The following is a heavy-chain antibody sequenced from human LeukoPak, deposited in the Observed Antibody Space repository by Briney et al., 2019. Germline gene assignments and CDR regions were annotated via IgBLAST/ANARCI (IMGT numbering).Heavy chain of an antibody. J-gene: IGHJ4*02. D-gene: IGHD4-17*01. Sequence: ASVKVSCKASGYTFTGYYMHWVRRAPGQGLEWMGWINPNSGGTNYAQKFQGRVTMTRDTSISTAYMELSMLRSDDTAVYYYARTYGDYFRAFDYWGQGTLVTVSS. CDR3: ARTYGDYFRAFDY. CDR1: GYTFTGYY. V-gene: IGHV1-2*02. CDR2: INPNSGGT.